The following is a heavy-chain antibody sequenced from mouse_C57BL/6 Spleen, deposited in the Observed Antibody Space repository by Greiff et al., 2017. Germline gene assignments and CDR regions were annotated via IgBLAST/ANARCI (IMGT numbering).Heavy chain of an antibody. D-gene: IGHD3-2*02. V-gene: IGHV1-15*01. J-gene: IGHJ3*01. Sequence: VQLQQSGAELVRPGASVTLSCKASGYTFTDYEMHWVKPTPVHGLEWIGAIDPETGGTAYNQKFKGKAILPAAKSSSTAYMELRSLTSEDSAVYYCTVTAQATWGFAYWGQGTLVTVSA. CDR1: GYTFTDYE. CDR2: IDPETGGT. CDR3: TVTAQATWGFAY.